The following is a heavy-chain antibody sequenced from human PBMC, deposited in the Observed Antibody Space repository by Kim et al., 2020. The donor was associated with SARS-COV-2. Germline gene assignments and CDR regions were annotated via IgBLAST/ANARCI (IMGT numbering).Heavy chain of an antibody. D-gene: IGHD6-6*01. CDR1: GGSISSSSYY. CDR3: ARHEYSSSGNWFGP. Sequence: SETLSLTCTVSGGSISSSSYYWGWIRQPPGKGLEWIGRIYYGGSTYYNPSLKSRVTISVDTSKNQFSLKLSSVTAADTAVYYCARHEYSSSGNWFGPWGQGTLVTVSS. J-gene: IGHJ5*02. CDR2: IYYGGST. V-gene: IGHV4-39*01.